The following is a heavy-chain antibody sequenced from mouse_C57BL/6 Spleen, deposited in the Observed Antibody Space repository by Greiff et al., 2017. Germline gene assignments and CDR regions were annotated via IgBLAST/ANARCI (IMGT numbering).Heavy chain of an antibody. D-gene: IGHD1-1*01. V-gene: IGHV1-64*01. J-gene: IGHJ4*01. Sequence: QVQLQQPGAELVKPGASVKLSCKASGYNFTSYWMNWVKQRPGQGIEWLGMIHPNSGSTNYNEKFKSKATLTVDKASSTAYMQLSSLTSEDSAVYYCARTGGTTMDYWGQGTSVTVSS. CDR2: IHPNSGST. CDR3: ARTGGTTMDY. CDR1: GYNFTSYW.